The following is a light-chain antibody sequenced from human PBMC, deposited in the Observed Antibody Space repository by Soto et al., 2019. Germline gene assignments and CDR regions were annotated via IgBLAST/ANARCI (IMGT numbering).Light chain of an antibody. V-gene: IGKV3-15*01. J-gene: IGKJ4*01. Sequence: EIVMTQSPATVPVSPGERVTLSCRASQSVSIDLAWYQQKPGQAPRLLIYGASTRATDIPPSFTGSGSGTEFTLTISSLQPEDFPTYYCQQVNSYPLTFGGGTKVDIK. CDR3: QQVNSYPLT. CDR2: GAS. CDR1: QSVSID.